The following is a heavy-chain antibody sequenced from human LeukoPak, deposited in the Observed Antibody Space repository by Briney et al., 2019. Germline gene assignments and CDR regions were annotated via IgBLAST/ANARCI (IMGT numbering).Heavy chain of an antibody. CDR3: ARGVWGHNSY. D-gene: IGHD5-24*01. CDR1: GFTFNNYE. CDR2: ISSSGTTI. Sequence: GGSLRLSCAASGFTFNNYEMNWVRQAPGKGLEWVSYISSSGTTIYYADSVQGRLTISRDNAKNSLFLQMNSLRAEDTAVYYCARGVWGHNSYWGQGTLVTVSS. J-gene: IGHJ4*02. V-gene: IGHV3-48*03.